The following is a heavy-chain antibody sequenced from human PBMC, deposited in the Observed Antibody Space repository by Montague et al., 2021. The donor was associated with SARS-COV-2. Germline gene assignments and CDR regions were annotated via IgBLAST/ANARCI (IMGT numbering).Heavy chain of an antibody. Sequence: TLSLTCTVSGASISTYNYYWSWIRPPAGKGRKWIGHIRGSGHSNYTLSLQSRVFISMDKSTNQLSLSLTAVTAADTAVYLCARLGCGTLEFDLWGQGTLVTVSS. CDR3: ARLGCGTLEFDL. J-gene: IGHJ4*02. D-gene: IGHD3-16*01. V-gene: IGHV4-61*09. CDR1: GASISTYNYY. CDR2: IRGSGHS.